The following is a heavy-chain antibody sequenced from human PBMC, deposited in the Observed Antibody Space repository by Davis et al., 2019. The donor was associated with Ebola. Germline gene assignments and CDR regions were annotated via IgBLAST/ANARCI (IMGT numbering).Heavy chain of an antibody. CDR3: ARVRTGTTWRYFDY. Sequence: GESLKISCAASGFTFSSYEMNWVRQAPGKGLVWVSRINSDGSSTSYADSVKGRFTISRDNAKNTLYLQMNSLRAEDTAVYYCARVRTGTTWRYFDYWGQGTLVTVSS. CDR2: INSDGSST. J-gene: IGHJ4*02. D-gene: IGHD1-1*01. CDR1: GFTFSSYE. V-gene: IGHV3-74*01.